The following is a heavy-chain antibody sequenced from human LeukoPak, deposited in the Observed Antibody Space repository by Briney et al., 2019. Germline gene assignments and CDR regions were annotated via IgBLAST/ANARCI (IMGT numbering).Heavy chain of an antibody. CDR3: AKSSGSYLHAFDI. J-gene: IGHJ3*02. V-gene: IGHV5-51*01. CDR2: IYPGDSDT. D-gene: IGHD1-26*01. CDR1: GYSFTTYW. Sequence: GESLKISCKGSGYSFTTYWIGWVRQMPGKGLEWMGIIYPGDSDTRYSPSFQGQVSISADKSKSTAYLQWSSLEASDTAMYYCAKSSGSYLHAFDIWGQGTMITVSS.